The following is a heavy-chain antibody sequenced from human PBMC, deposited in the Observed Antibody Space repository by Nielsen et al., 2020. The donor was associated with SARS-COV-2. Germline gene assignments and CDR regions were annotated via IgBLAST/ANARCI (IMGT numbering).Heavy chain of an antibody. J-gene: IGHJ3*02. D-gene: IGHD3-22*01. CDR1: GGSISSYY. V-gene: IGHV4-59*13. CDR2: IYYSGST. CDR3: ARFLHYYYDSRDDAFDI. Sequence: SETLSLTCTVSGGSISSYYWSWIRQPPGKGLECIGYIYYSGSTNYNPSLKSRVTISVDTSKNQFSLKLSSVTAADTAVYYCARFLHYYYDSRDDAFDIWGQGTMVTVSS.